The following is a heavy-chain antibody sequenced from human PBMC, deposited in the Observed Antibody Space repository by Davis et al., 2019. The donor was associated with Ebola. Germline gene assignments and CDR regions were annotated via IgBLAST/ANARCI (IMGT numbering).Heavy chain of an antibody. V-gene: IGHV3-30*18. CDR2: ISYDGSNK. Sequence: GESLKISCAASGFTFSSYGMHWVRQAPGKGLEWVAVISYDGSNKYYADSVKGRFTISRDNSKNTLYLQMNSLRAEDTAVYYCAKSVLPKRRGVTTSLIWMDVWGKGTTVTVSS. D-gene: IGHD4-11*01. J-gene: IGHJ6*04. CDR3: AKSVLPKRRGVTTSLIWMDV. CDR1: GFTFSSYG.